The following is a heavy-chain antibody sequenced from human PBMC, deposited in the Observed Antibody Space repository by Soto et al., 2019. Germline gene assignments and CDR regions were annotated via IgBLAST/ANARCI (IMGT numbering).Heavy chain of an antibody. D-gene: IGHD3-10*01. V-gene: IGHV1-3*01. Sequence: ASVKVSCKASGYTFTSYAMHWVRQAPGQRLEWMGWINAGNGNTKYSQKFQGRVTITRDTSASTAYMELSSLRSEDTAVYYCARVKLRWFGELLRDNYFDYWGQGTLVTVSS. CDR1: GYTFTSYA. CDR2: INAGNGNT. J-gene: IGHJ4*02. CDR3: ARVKLRWFGELLRDNYFDY.